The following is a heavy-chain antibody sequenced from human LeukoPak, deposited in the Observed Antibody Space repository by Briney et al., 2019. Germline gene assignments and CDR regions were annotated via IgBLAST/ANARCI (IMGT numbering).Heavy chain of an antibody. D-gene: IGHD3-10*01. J-gene: IGHJ4*02. CDR2: ISYDGSNK. CDR1: GFTFSSYA. V-gene: IGHV3-30*04. Sequence: GGSLRLSCAASGFTFSSYAMHWVRQAPGKGLEWVAVISYDGSNKYYADSVKGRFTISRDNSKNTLYLQMNSLRAEDTAVYYCARDGGDMVRGVILLYWGQGTLVTVSS. CDR3: ARDGGDMVRGVILLY.